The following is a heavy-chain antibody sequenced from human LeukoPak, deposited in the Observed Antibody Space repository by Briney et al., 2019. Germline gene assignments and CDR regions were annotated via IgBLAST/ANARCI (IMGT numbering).Heavy chain of an antibody. D-gene: IGHD3-22*01. CDR3: ARAPTYYYDSSGYSYYFDY. J-gene: IGHJ4*02. CDR1: GFTFSSYA. Sequence: GRSLRLSCAASGFTFSSYAMHWVRQAPGKGLEWVAVISYDGSNKYYADSVEGRFTISRDNSKNTLYLQMNSLRAEDTAVYYCARAPTYYYDSSGYSYYFDYWGQGTLVTVSS. V-gene: IGHV3-30-3*01. CDR2: ISYDGSNK.